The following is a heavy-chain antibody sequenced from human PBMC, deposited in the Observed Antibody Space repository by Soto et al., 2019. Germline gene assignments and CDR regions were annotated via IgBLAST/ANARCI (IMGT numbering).Heavy chain of an antibody. Sequence: QVQLQESGPGLVKPSQTLSLTCTVSGRSISSSDYYWSWIRQPPGKSLEWIGYIYSSGSAYYNPSLKSRVTMSVDTSKNQFSLRLRSVTAADTAVYYCARDRGSSWTQDWYFDLWGRGTPVTVSS. D-gene: IGHD6-13*01. CDR3: ARDRGSSWTQDWYFDL. J-gene: IGHJ2*01. CDR1: GRSISSSDYY. V-gene: IGHV4-30-4*01. CDR2: IYSSGSA.